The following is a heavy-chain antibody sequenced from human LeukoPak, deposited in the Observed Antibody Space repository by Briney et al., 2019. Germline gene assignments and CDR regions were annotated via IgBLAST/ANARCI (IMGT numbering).Heavy chain of an antibody. V-gene: IGHV4-39*01. CDR2: ICYSGST. CDR3: ARTENYIPEDCFDP. Sequence: KPSETLSLTCTVSGGSISSSVYYWGWIRQPPGKGLDWIGSICYSGSTFYNPSLKSRVTLSVDTSKNQFSLELSSVTAADTALYYCARTENYIPEDCFDPWGQGTLVTVSS. CDR1: GGSISSSVYY. D-gene: IGHD5-24*01. J-gene: IGHJ5*02.